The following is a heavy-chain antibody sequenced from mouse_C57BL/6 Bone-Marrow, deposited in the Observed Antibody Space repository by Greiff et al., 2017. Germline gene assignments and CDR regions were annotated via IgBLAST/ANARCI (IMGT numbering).Heavy chain of an antibody. J-gene: IGHJ2*01. D-gene: IGHD2-5*01. V-gene: IGHV5-4*01. Sequence: EVQRVESGGGLVKPGGSLKLSCAASGFTFSSYAMSWVRQTPEKRLEWVATLSDGGSYTYYPDNVKGRFTISRDNAKNNLYLQMSHLKSEDTAMYYCARDKGYSNYDYWGQGTTLTVSS. CDR2: LSDGGSYT. CDR1: GFTFSSYA. CDR3: ARDKGYSNYDY.